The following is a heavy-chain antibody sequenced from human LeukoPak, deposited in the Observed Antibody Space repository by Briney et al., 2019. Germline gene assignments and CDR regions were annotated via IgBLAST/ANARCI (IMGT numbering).Heavy chain of an antibody. CDR2: IYHSGST. Sequence: SETLSLTCTISGGSISSGGYYWSWIRQPPGKGLEWIGYIYHSGSTYYNPSLKSRVTISVDRSKNQFSLKLSSVTAADTAVYYCARTRGDYDSSGYSQYYFDFWGQGTLVTVSS. V-gene: IGHV4-30-2*01. CDR3: ARTRGDYDSSGYSQYYFDF. CDR1: GGSISSGGYY. D-gene: IGHD3-22*01. J-gene: IGHJ4*02.